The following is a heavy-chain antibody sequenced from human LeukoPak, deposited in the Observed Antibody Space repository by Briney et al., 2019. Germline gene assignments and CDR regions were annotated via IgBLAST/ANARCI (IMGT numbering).Heavy chain of an antibody. Sequence: VASVKVSCKASGFTFTSSAMQWVRQARGQGLEWMGWINPNSGGTNYAQKFQGWVTMTRDTSISTAYMELSRLRSDDTAVYYCARRYCSGGSCSLDYWGQGTLVTVSP. V-gene: IGHV1-2*04. CDR2: INPNSGGT. D-gene: IGHD2-15*01. J-gene: IGHJ4*02. CDR3: ARRYCSGGSCSLDY. CDR1: GFTFTSSA.